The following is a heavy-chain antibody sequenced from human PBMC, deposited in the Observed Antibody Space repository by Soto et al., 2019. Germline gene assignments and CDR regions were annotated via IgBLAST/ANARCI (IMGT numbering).Heavy chain of an antibody. CDR2: ISSSSSTI. D-gene: IGHD3-3*01. CDR3: AREHSGGGAIFGERYYYYYYYMDV. Sequence: PGGSLRLSCAASGFTFSSYSMNWVRQAPGKGLEWVSYISSSSSTIYYADSVKGRFTISRDNAKNSLYLQMNSLRAEDTAVYYCAREHSGGGAIFGERYYYYYYYMDVWGKGTTVTVSS. J-gene: IGHJ6*03. V-gene: IGHV3-48*01. CDR1: GFTFSSYS.